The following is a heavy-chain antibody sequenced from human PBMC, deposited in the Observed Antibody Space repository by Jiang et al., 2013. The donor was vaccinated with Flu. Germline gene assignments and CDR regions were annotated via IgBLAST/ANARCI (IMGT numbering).Heavy chain of an antibody. CDR3: AHTPFYGSGSYSFDY. Sequence: LALIYWDDDKRYSPSLKSRLTITKDTSKNQVVLTMTNMDPVDTATYYCAHTPFYGSGSYSFDYWGQGTLVTVSS. J-gene: IGHJ4*02. D-gene: IGHD3-10*01. CDR2: IYWDDDK. V-gene: IGHV2-5*02.